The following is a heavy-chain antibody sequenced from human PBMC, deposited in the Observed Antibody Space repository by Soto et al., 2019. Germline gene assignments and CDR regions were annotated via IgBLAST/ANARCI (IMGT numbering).Heavy chain of an antibody. Sequence: PGGSLRLSCAASGFTFSSYGMHWVRQAPGKGLEWVAVISYDGSNKYYADSVKGRFTISRDNSKNTLYLQMNSLRAEDTAVYYCAKVQYSSSSEYLKHWGQGTMVTV. CDR1: GFTFSSYG. J-gene: IGHJ1*01. CDR2: ISYDGSNK. CDR3: AKVQYSSSSEYLKH. V-gene: IGHV3-30*18. D-gene: IGHD6-6*01.